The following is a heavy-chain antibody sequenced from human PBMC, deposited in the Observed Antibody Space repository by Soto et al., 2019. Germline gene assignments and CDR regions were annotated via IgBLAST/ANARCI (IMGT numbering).Heavy chain of an antibody. CDR1: GGSISSYY. J-gene: IGHJ4*02. V-gene: IGHV4-59*08. Sequence: TLSLTCTVSGGSISSYYWTWIRQPPGKGLEWIGYIYYSGSTNYNPSLKSRVTISVDTSKNQFSLKLSSVTAADTAVYYCARRFDGDDAVFDYWGQGTLVTVSS. CDR3: ARRFDGDDAVFDY. D-gene: IGHD4-17*01. CDR2: IYYSGST.